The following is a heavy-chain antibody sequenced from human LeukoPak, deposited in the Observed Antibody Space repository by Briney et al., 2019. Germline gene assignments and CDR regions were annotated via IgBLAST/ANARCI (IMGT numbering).Heavy chain of an antibody. Sequence: ASVKVSCTASGYTFTSYGMSWVRQAPGQGLEWMGWISAYNGNTNYAQKLKGRVTMTTDTSTSTAYMALRSLRSDDTAVYYCAREPLGCCSGGSCYRDAFDIWGQGTLVTVSS. J-gene: IGHJ3*02. CDR1: GYTFTSYG. V-gene: IGHV1-18*01. CDR3: AREPLGCCSGGSCYRDAFDI. CDR2: ISAYNGNT. D-gene: IGHD2-15*01.